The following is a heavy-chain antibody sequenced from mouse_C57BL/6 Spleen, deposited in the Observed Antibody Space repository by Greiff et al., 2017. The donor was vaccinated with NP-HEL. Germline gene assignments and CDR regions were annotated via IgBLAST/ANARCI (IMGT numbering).Heavy chain of an antibody. Sequence: EVQRVESGGGLVKPGGSLKLSCAASGFTFSDYGMHWVRQAPEKGLEWVAYISSGSSTIYYADTVKGRFTISRDNAKNTLFLQMTSLRSEDTAMYYCARPFYGGTWFAYWGQGTLVTVSA. D-gene: IGHD2-10*01. V-gene: IGHV5-17*01. CDR3: ARPFYGGTWFAY. CDR2: ISSGSSTI. J-gene: IGHJ3*01. CDR1: GFTFSDYG.